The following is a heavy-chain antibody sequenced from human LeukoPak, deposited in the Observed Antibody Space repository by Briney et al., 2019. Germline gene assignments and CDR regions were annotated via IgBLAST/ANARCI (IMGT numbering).Heavy chain of an antibody. V-gene: IGHV1-2*02. CDR3: ARDMVSSIAVAGTRGFDP. Sequence: GASVKVSCKTSGFTFTDYYMHWVRQAPGQGLEWMGWINPNSGGTNYAQKFQGRVTMTRDTSISTAYMELSRLRSDDTAVYYCARDMVSSIAVAGTRGFDPWGQGTLVTVSS. CDR2: INPNSGGT. CDR1: GFTFTDYY. D-gene: IGHD6-19*01. J-gene: IGHJ5*02.